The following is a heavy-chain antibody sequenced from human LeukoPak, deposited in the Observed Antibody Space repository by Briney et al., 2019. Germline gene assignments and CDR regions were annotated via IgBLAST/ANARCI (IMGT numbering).Heavy chain of an antibody. CDR3: AKRAGGYYDSSGYPFDY. D-gene: IGHD3-22*01. V-gene: IGHV3-23*01. Sequence: GGSLRLSCAASGFTFSSYAMSWVRQAPGKGLEWVSAISGSGHSTYYADSVKGRFTISRDNSKNTLYLQMNSLRADDTAVYYCAKRAGGYYDSSGYPFDYWGQGTLSPSPQ. J-gene: IGHJ4*02. CDR1: GFTFSSYA. CDR2: ISGSGHST.